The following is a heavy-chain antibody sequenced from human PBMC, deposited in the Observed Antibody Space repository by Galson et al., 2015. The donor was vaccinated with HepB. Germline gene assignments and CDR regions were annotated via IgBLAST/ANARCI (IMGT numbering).Heavy chain of an antibody. CDR2: ISYDGSNK. J-gene: IGHJ4*02. CDR3: ARTGSLKYYFDY. CDR1: GFTFSSYA. D-gene: IGHD1-14*01. Sequence: SLRLSCAASGFTFSSYAMHWVRQAPGKGLEWVAVISYDGSNKYYADSVKGRFTISRDNSKNTLYLQMNSLRAEDTAVYYCARTGSLKYYFDYWGQGTLVTVSS. V-gene: IGHV3-30-3*01.